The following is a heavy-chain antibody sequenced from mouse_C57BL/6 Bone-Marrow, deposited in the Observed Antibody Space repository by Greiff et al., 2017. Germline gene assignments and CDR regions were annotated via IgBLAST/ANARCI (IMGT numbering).Heavy chain of an antibody. J-gene: IGHJ2*01. Sequence: VQLQQSGAELVRPGASVKLSCTASGFNIKDDYLHWVKQRPEPGLEWIGWIDPEIGDTEYASKFQGKATITSDTSSNTAYLQLSSLTSEDTAVYYCSSFDGNYFDFWGQGTPLTVAS. CDR2: IDPEIGDT. CDR1: GFNIKDDY. V-gene: IGHV14-4*01. D-gene: IGHD2-3*01. CDR3: SSFDGNYFDF.